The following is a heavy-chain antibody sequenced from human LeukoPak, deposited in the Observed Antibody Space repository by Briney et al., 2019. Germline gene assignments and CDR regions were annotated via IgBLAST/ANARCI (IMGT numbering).Heavy chain of an antibody. CDR1: GFTFSSYA. CDR2: ISNNGGST. V-gene: IGHV3-23*01. Sequence: GGSLRLSCAASGFTFSSYAMSWVRQAPGKGLEWVSTISNNGGSTYYADSVKGRFTISRDNSKNTVYLQMNSLRVEDTAPYYCAKDFDHWGQGTLVTVSS. CDR3: AKDFDH. J-gene: IGHJ4*02.